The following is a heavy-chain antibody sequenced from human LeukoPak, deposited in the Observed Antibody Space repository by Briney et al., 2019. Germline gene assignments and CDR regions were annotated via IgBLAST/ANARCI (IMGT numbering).Heavy chain of an antibody. D-gene: IGHD3-22*01. CDR1: GGSISSRSYY. V-gene: IGHV4-39*01. CDR2: IYYSGST. CDR3: ARVTYDSSGP. Sequence: TSSETLSLTCTVSGGSISSRSYYWGWIRQPPGKGLEWIGSIYYSGSTYYNPSLKSRVTISVDTSKNQFSLKLSSVTAADTAVYYCARVTYDSSGPWGQGTLVTVSS. J-gene: IGHJ5*02.